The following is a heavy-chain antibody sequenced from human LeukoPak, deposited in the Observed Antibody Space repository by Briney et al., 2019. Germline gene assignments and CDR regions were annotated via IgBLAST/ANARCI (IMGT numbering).Heavy chain of an antibody. CDR1: GFTFSNYE. J-gene: IGHJ5*02. Sequence: GGSLRLSCAASGFTFSNYEVNWVRQAPGKGLEWVSYISSSGSTIYYADSVKGRFTISRDNAKNSLYLQMNSLRAEDTAVYYCARAGGYCSGGSCLNWFDPWGQGTLVTVSS. CDR2: ISSSGSTI. CDR3: ARAGGYCSGGSCLNWFDP. V-gene: IGHV3-48*03. D-gene: IGHD2-15*01.